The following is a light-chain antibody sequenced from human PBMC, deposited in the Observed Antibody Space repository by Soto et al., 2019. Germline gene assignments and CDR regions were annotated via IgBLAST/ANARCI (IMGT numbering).Light chain of an antibody. CDR1: QGISYY. V-gene: IGKV1-9*01. Sequence: IQLTQSPSSLSASVGDRVNITCRASQGISYYLAWYQQKPWKAPKLLIYAASTLQSGVPSRFSGSGSGTDFTLTISSLQPEDFATYYCQQLNSYPITFGQGTRLEIK. CDR3: QQLNSYPIT. CDR2: AAS. J-gene: IGKJ5*01.